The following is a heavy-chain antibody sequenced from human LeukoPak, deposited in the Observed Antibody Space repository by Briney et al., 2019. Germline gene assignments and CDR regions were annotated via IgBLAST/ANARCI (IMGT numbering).Heavy chain of an antibody. CDR1: GGSISSYY. CDR2: IYYSGST. CDR3: ARTYSSGWTYFDS. D-gene: IGHD6-19*01. J-gene: IGHJ4*02. Sequence: PSETLSLTCTVSGGSISSYYWSWIRQPPGKGLEWIGYIYYSGSTSYNPSLQSRVTISVYTSKNQVSLKLSSVTAADTAVYYCARTYSSGWTYFDSWGQGTLVTVSS. V-gene: IGHV4-59*08.